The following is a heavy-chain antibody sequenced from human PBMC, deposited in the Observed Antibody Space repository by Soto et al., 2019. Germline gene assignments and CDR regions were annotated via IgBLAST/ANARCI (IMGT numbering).Heavy chain of an antibody. CDR1: GYSFTNYY. CDR3: ARGRAAAAAPGGNY. D-gene: IGHD6-13*01. CDR2: IIPILGIA. V-gene: IGHV1-69*04. J-gene: IGHJ4*02. Sequence: ASVKVSCKASGYSFTNYYMHWVRQAPGQGLEWMGRIIPILGIANYAQKFQGRVTITADKSTSTAYMELSSLRSEDTAVYYCARGRAAAAAPGGNYWGQGTLVTVSS.